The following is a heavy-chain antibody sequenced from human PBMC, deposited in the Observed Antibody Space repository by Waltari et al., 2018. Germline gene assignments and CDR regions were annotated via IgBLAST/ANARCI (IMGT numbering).Heavy chain of an antibody. CDR3: ARVRFDFGVVPLGGMDV. CDR2: ISSNGGST. D-gene: IGHD3-3*01. J-gene: IGHJ6*04. CDR1: GFTFSSYA. V-gene: IGHV3-64*07. Sequence: EVQLVESGGGLVQPGGSLRLSCAASGFTFSSYAMHWVRQAPGKGLEYVSAISSNGGSTYYADSVKGRFTISRDNSKNTLYLQMGSLRAEDMAVYYCARVRFDFGVVPLGGMDVWGKGS.